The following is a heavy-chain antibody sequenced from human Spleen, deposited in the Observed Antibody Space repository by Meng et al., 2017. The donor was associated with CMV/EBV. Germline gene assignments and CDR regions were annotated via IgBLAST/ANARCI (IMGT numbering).Heavy chain of an antibody. CDR2: ISGYNGNT. Sequence: NYGISWVRQAPGQGLEWMGWISGYNGNTNYEQKLQGRVTMTTDTSTSTAYMELRSLRSDDTAVYYCARDSRYCSSSSCYGNNWFDPWGQGTPVTVSS. D-gene: IGHD2-2*01. V-gene: IGHV1-18*01. CDR1: NYG. J-gene: IGHJ5*02. CDR3: ARDSRYCSSSSCYGNNWFDP.